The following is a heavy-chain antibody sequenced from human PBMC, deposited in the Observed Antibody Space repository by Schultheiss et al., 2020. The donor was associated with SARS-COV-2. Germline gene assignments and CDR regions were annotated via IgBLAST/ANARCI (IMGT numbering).Heavy chain of an antibody. J-gene: IGHJ5*02. V-gene: IGHV4-30-2*01. CDR1: GGSISSGGYS. CDR2: IYHSGST. Sequence: SETLSLTCTVSGGSISSGGYSWSWIRQPPGKGLEWIGYIYHSGSTYYNPSLKSRVTISVDTSKNQFSLKLSSVTAADTAVYYCARGKDWFDPWGQGTLVTVSS. CDR3: ARGKDWFDP.